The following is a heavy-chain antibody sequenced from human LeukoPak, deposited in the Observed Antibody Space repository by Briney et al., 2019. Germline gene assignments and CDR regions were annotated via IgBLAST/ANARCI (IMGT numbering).Heavy chain of an antibody. CDR2: ISYDGTNK. V-gene: IGHV3-30*18. Sequence: GGSLRLSCAASGLTFSRSAMHWVRQAPGKGLEWVAVISYDGTNKYYEDSVKGRFTISRDSSKSTLYLQMNSLRAEDTAVYYCAKDWPGGVYWGQGTLVTVSS. J-gene: IGHJ4*02. CDR3: AKDWPGGVY. D-gene: IGHD3-10*01. CDR1: GLTFSRSA.